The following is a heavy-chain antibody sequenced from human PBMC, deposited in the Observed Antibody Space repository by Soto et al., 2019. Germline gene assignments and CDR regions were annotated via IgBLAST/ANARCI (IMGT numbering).Heavy chain of an antibody. D-gene: IGHD2-15*01. CDR3: ARVPAIVADNWFGP. V-gene: IGHV1-69*02. Sequence: GASVKVSCKASGGTFSSYTISWVRQAPGQGLEWMGRIIPILGIANYAQKFQGRVTITADKSTSTAYMELSSLRPEDTAVYYCARVPAIVADNWFGPWGQGTLVTVSS. CDR1: GGTFSSYT. J-gene: IGHJ5*02. CDR2: IIPILGIA.